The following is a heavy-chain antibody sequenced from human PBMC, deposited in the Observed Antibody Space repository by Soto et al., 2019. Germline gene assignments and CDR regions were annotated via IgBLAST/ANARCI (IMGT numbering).Heavy chain of an antibody. CDR3: ARDNWTDY. CDR1: GFTFSSYW. D-gene: IGHD3-3*01. V-gene: IGHV3-7*01. J-gene: IGHJ4*02. CDR2: IKEDGSEK. Sequence: EVQLVESGGGLVQPGGSLRLSCAAPGFTFSSYWMSWVRQAPGKGLEWVANIKEDGSEKYYVDSVKGRFTMSRDNAKNSLYLQMNSLRAEDTAVYYCARDNWTDYWGQGTLVTVSS.